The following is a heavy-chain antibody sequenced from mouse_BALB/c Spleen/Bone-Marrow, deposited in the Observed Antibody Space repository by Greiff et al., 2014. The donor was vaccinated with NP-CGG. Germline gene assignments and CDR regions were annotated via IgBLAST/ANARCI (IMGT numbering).Heavy chain of an antibody. V-gene: IGHV1-22*01. CDR1: GYTFTDYT. Sequence: EVLLVESGPELVKPGASVKISCKTSGYTFTDYTIHWVKQSPGKSLEWIGNINPNIGGTTYNQKFKGKATLTLDKSSRTAYMELRSLTSEDSAVYYCARGRFAYWGQGTLVTVSA. CDR3: ARGRFAY. J-gene: IGHJ3*01. CDR2: INPNIGGT.